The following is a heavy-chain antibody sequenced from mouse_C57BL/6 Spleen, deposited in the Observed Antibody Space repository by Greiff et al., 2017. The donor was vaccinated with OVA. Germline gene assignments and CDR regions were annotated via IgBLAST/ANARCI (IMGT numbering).Heavy chain of an antibody. J-gene: IGHJ1*03. D-gene: IGHD2-4*01. CDR3: ARSGYDYDWYFDV. Sequence: VQLKQPGAELVKPGASVKLSCKASGYTFTSYWMHWVKQRPGQGLEWIGMIHPNSGSTNYNEKFKSKATLTVDKSSSTAYMQLSSLTSEDSAVYYCARSGYDYDWYFDVWGTGTTVTVSS. V-gene: IGHV1-64*01. CDR1: GYTFTSYW. CDR2: IHPNSGST.